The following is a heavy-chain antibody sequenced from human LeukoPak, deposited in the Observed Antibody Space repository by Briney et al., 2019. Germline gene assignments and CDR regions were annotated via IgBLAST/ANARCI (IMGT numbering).Heavy chain of an antibody. V-gene: IGHV3-74*01. CDR2: INSDGSST. CDR3: ARVARGDYYYYYMDV. Sequence: GGSLRLSCAASGFTFSSYWMHWVRQAPGKGLVWVSRINSDGSSTSYADSVKGRFTISRDNAKNTLYLQMNSPRAEDTALYYCARVARGDYYYYYMDVWGKGTTVTVSS. CDR1: GFTFSSYW. D-gene: IGHD3-10*01. J-gene: IGHJ6*03.